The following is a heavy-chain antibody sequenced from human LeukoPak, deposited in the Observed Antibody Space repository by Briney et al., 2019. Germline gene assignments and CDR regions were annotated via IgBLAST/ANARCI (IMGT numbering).Heavy chain of an antibody. CDR2: ISWYSGNI. CDR1: GFTFDDHA. J-gene: IGHJ6*02. CDR3: ARDVWRRAFYYAMDV. Sequence: PGGSLRLSCVAPGFTFDDHAMHWVRQAPGKGLEWVSSISWYSGNIGYADSVKGRFSISRDNAKDTLYLEMNSLRTDDTALYFCARDVWRRAFYYAMDVWGLGTTVAVSS. D-gene: IGHD2-21*01. V-gene: IGHV3-9*01.